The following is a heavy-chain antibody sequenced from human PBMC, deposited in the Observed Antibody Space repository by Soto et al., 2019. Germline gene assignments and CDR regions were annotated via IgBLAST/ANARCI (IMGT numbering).Heavy chain of an antibody. Sequence: GGSLRLSCAASGFTFSSYWMSWVRQAPGKGLEWVANIKQDGSEKYYVDSVKGRFTISRDNAKNSLYLQMNSLRAEDTAVYYCARRGYSYGAGFFDYWGQGTLVTVSS. V-gene: IGHV3-7*05. D-gene: IGHD5-18*01. CDR2: IKQDGSEK. CDR3: ARRGYSYGAGFFDY. J-gene: IGHJ4*02. CDR1: GFTFSSYW.